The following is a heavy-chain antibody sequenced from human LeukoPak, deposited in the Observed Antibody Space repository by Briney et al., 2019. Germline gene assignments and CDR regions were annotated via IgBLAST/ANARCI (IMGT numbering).Heavy chain of an antibody. J-gene: IGHJ3*02. V-gene: IGHV4-59*08. Sequence: SDTLSLTCTVSGGSISSYYWSWIRQPPGKGLEWIGYIYYSGSTYYNPSLKSRVTISVDTSKNQFSLKLSSVTAADTAVYYCARHTTLAAAGWAFDIWGQGTMVTVSS. CDR3: ARHTTLAAAGWAFDI. CDR2: IYYSGST. D-gene: IGHD6-13*01. CDR1: GGSISSYY.